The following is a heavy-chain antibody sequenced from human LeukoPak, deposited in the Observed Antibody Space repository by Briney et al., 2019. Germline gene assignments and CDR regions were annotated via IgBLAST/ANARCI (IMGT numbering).Heavy chain of an antibody. V-gene: IGHV1-69*01. D-gene: IGHD2-15*01. Sequence: SVKVSCKASGGTFSSYAISWVRQAPGQGLEWMGVIIPIFGTANYAQKLQGRVTITADESTSTAYMELSSLRSEDTAVYYCASGYCSGGSCYEFDYWGQGTLVTVSS. CDR1: GGTFSSYA. CDR2: IIPIFGTA. CDR3: ASGYCSGGSCYEFDY. J-gene: IGHJ4*02.